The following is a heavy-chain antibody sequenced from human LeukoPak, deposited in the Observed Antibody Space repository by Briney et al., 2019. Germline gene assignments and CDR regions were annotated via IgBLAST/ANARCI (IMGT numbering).Heavy chain of an antibody. CDR3: ARAPLQGYYYYYYYMDV. D-gene: IGHD5-24*01. Sequence: PSETLSLTCTVSGGSISSNNYYWGWIRQPPGKGLEWIGSFFYSGTTYYNPSLKSRVTISVDTSKNQFSLKLSSVTAADTAVYYCARAPLQGYYYYYYYMDVWGKGTTVTVSS. CDR2: FFYSGTT. J-gene: IGHJ6*03. CDR1: GGSISSNNYY. V-gene: IGHV4-39*07.